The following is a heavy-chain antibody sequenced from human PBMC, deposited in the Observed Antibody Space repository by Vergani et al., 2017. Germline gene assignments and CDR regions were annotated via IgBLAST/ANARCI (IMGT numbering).Heavy chain of an antibody. V-gene: IGHV4-34*02. CDR1: GGSLSGYF. J-gene: IGHJ4*02. CDR2: ITVIGSA. Sequence: QVHLQQRGAGVLKPSETLSLTCGVIGGSLSGYFWSWIRQSPGRGLEWIGEITVIGSAKYSPSATSRVTISVDTSRGEFTLTVTSVTAADTGLYFCASRRPRLNVGSKSNAETFDSWGQGTLVTVSS. CDR3: ASRRPRLNVGSKSNAETFDS. D-gene: IGHD1-26*01.